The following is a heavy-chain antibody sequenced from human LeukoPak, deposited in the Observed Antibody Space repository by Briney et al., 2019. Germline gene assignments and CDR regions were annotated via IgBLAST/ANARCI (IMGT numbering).Heavy chain of an antibody. Sequence: PSETLSLTCTVSGGPISSSSYYWGWIRQPPGKGLEWIGSIYYSGSTYYNPSLKSRVTISVDTSKNQFSLKLSSVTAADTAVYYCARENPWLGELLYSYVSNDYWGQGTLVTVSS. CDR2: IYYSGST. CDR1: GGPISSSSYY. J-gene: IGHJ4*02. V-gene: IGHV4-39*07. CDR3: ARENPWLGELLYSYVSNDY. D-gene: IGHD3-10*01.